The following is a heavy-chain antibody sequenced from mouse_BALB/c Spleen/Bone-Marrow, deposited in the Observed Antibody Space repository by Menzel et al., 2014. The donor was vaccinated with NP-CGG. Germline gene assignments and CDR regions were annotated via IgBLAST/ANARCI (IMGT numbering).Heavy chain of an antibody. CDR2: INPYNGDT. CDR1: GYSFTGYF. Sequence: VQLQQSGPELVKPGASVKISCKASGYSFTGYFMNWVMQSHGKSLEWIGRINPYNGDTFYNQKFKGKATLTVDKSSSTAHMMLRSLASEDSAVYYCGRSGDYGGFAYWGQGTLVTVSA. CDR3: GRSGDYGGFAY. V-gene: IGHV1-20*02. J-gene: IGHJ3*01. D-gene: IGHD2-4*01.